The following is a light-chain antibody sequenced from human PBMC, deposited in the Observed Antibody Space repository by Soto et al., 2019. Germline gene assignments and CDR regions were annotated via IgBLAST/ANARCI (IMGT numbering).Light chain of an antibody. Sequence: EIVLTQSPGTLSLSPGERATLSCRASQGVTSTYLAWYQQKPGQAPRLLIYGVSSRATGVPDRFSGSGSGTDFTLTISRLEPEDCAVYFCHHYASTFGQGTMV. CDR1: QGVTSTY. CDR2: GVS. V-gene: IGKV3-20*01. J-gene: IGKJ1*01. CDR3: HHYAST.